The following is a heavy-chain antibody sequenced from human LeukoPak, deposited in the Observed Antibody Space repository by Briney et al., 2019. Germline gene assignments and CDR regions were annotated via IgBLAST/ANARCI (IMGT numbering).Heavy chain of an antibody. Sequence: PSETLSLTCAVYGGSFSGYYWSWIRQPPGKGLEWIGEINHSGSTNYNPSLKSRVTISVGTSKNQFSLNLSSVTAADTAVYYCARRSANYATVDYWGQGTLVTVPS. J-gene: IGHJ4*02. CDR3: ARRSANYATVDY. V-gene: IGHV4-34*01. CDR1: GGSFSGYY. D-gene: IGHD4/OR15-4a*01. CDR2: INHSGST.